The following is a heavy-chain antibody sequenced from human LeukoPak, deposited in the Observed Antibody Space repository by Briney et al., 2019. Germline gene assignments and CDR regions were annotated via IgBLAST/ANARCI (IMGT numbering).Heavy chain of an antibody. Sequence: SSETLSLTCTVSGGSISSSSYYWGWIRQPPGKGLEWIGSIYYSGSTYYNPSLKSRVTISVDTSKNQFSLKLSSVTAADTAVYYCARQPGNARNWFDPWGQGTLVTVSS. D-gene: IGHD4-23*01. CDR1: GGSISSSSYY. J-gene: IGHJ5*02. CDR2: IYYSGST. CDR3: ARQPGNARNWFDP. V-gene: IGHV4-39*01.